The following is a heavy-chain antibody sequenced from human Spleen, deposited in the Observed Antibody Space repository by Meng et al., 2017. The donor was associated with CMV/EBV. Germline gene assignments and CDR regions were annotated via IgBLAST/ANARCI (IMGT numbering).Heavy chain of an antibody. CDR2: ISWNSANI. CDR3: ARDVFRHNDFRSGHQVGGDDTYNYGMDV. CDR1: GFTFSNYA. Sequence: GGSLRLSCAVSGFTFSNYAMHWVRQVPGKGLEWVSGISWNSANIGYADSVKGRFVISRDNARKSLYLEMNSLRLEDTALYYCARDVFRHNDFRSGHQVGGDDTYNYGMDVWGRGTTVTVSS. D-gene: IGHD3-3*01. V-gene: IGHV3-9*01. J-gene: IGHJ6*02.